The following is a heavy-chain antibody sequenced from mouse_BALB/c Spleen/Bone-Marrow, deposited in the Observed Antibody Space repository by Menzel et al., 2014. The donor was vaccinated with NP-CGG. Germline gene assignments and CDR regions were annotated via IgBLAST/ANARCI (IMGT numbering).Heavy chain of an antibody. CDR3: AGYYYGSSYAMDY. Sequence: VQLQQSGAELVKPGASVKLSCTASGFNIKDTYMHWVEQRPEQGLEWIGRIDPANGNTKYDPKFQGKATITADTSSNTAYLQLSSLTSEDTAVYYCAGYYYGSSYAMDYWGQGTSVTVSS. D-gene: IGHD1-1*01. CDR2: IDPANGNT. J-gene: IGHJ4*01. CDR1: GFNIKDTY. V-gene: IGHV14-3*02.